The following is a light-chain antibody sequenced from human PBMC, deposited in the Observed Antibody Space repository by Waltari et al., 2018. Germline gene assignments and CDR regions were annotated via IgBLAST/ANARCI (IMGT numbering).Light chain of an antibody. CDR1: QSVNKY. Sequence: EIVLTQSPATLSMSPGERATPSCRASQSVNKYLAWYQQRPGQAPRLLIYDASNRATGIPARFSGSGSGTEFTLTISSLEPEDFALYYCQHRGTWPLSFGPGTTV. CDR3: QHRGTWPLS. J-gene: IGKJ3*01. V-gene: IGKV3-11*01. CDR2: DAS.